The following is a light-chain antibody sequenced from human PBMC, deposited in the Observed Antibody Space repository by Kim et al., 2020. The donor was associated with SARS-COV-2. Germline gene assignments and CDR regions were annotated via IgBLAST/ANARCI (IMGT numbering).Light chain of an antibody. CDR2: ANN. CDR1: ISNIGSGT. J-gene: IGLJ3*02. CDR3: AAWDVSLNAVV. Sequence: GQRVTISCSGTISNIGSGTVNWYQQSPGKAPKLLIYANNWRPSGLPDRFSASKSDTSASLAISGLQSEDEANYFCAAWDVSLNAVVFGGGTQLTVL. V-gene: IGLV1-44*01.